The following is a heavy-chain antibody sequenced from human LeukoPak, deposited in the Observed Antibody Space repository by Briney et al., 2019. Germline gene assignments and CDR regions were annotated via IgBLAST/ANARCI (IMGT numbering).Heavy chain of an antibody. CDR2: INHSGST. J-gene: IGHJ6*04. CDR1: GGSFSGYY. CDR3: ARGRQLTVYYYYGMDV. V-gene: IGHV4-34*01. Sequence: SETLSLTCAVYGGSFSGYYWSWIRQPPGKGLEWIGEINHSGSTNYNPSLKSRVTISVDTSKNQFSLKLSSVTAADTAVYYCARGRQLTVYYYYGMDVWGKGTSVTVSS. D-gene: IGHD6-13*01.